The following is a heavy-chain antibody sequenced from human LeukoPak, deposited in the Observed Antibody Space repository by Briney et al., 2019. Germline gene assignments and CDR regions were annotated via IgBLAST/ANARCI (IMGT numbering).Heavy chain of an antibody. CDR2: IKQDGSEK. V-gene: IGHV3-7*01. CDR1: GFTFSSYW. J-gene: IGHJ5*02. Sequence: GGSLRPSCAASGFTFSSYWMSWVRQAPGKGLEWVANIKQDGSEKYYVDSVKGRFTISRDNAKNSLYLQMNSLRAEDTAVYYCARTQHDYGDYRNWFDPWGQGTLVTVSS. CDR3: ARTQHDYGDYRNWFDP. D-gene: IGHD4-17*01.